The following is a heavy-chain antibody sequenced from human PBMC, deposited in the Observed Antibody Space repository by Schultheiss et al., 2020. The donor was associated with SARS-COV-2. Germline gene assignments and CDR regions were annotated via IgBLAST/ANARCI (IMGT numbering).Heavy chain of an antibody. V-gene: IGHV3-15*07. J-gene: IGHJ5*02. CDR2: IKSKTDGGTT. CDR3: ARKRGLGWFDP. D-gene: IGHD3-10*01. Sequence: GGSLRLSCAASGFTFSNAWMNWVRQAPGKGLEWVGRIKSKTDGGTTDYAAPVKGRFTISRDDSKNTLYLQMNSLRAEDTAVYYCARKRGLGWFDPWGQGTLVTVSS. CDR1: GFTFSNAW.